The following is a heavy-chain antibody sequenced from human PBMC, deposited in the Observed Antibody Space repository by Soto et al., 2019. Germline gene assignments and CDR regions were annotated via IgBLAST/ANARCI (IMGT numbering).Heavy chain of an antibody. Sequence: GGSLRLSCAVSGFILSDHHMDWVRQAPGKGLEWVGRSRNKGNSYTTEYAASVRGRFIISRDDSETLIYLQMNRLKIEDTAVYYCATVTSYSFDYWGQGTLVTVSS. D-gene: IGHD2-2*01. CDR3: ATVTSYSFDY. CDR1: GFILSDHH. V-gene: IGHV3-72*01. J-gene: IGHJ4*02. CDR2: SRNKGNSYTT.